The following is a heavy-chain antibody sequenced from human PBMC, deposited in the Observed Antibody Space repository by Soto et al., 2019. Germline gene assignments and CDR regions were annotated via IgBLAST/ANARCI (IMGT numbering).Heavy chain of an antibody. V-gene: IGHV3-23*01. D-gene: IGHD2-2*01. CDR1: GFTFSSYA. CDR3: AKDRFGRGDIVVVGGY. CDR2: ISGSGGST. Sequence: EVQLLESGGGLVQPGGSLRLSCAASGFTFSSYAMSWVRQAPGKGLEWVSAISGSGGSTYYADSVKGRFTISRDNSKKNLSLQLMSLRAEDTAVYYCAKDRFGRGDIVVVGGYWGQGTLVTVSS. J-gene: IGHJ4*02.